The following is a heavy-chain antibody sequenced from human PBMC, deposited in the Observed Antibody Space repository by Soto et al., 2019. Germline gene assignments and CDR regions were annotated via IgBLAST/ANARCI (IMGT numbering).Heavy chain of an antibody. V-gene: IGHV3-7*01. D-gene: IGHD7-27*01. CDR2: IKQDGSEK. CDR1: GFTFSSYW. J-gene: IGHJ4*02. CDR3: ARGGNWVDY. Sequence: EVQLVESGGGLVQPGGSLRLSCAGSGFTFSSYWMSWVRQAPGKGLEWVANIKQDGSEKDYVDSVKGRFTISRDNAKKSLYLQMNSVRAEDTAVYYCARGGNWVDYWGQGTLVTVSS.